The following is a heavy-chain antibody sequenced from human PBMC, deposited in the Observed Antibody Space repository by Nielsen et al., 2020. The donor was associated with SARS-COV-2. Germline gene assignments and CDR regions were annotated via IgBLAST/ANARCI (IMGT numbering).Heavy chain of an antibody. Sequence: SVPFSCKASGYTFTGYYMHWVRQAPGQGLEWMGRINPNSGGTNYAQKFQGRVTMTRDTSISTAYMELSRLRSEDTAVYYCARVVVITGGGDKGGQGTLVTVSS. D-gene: IGHD3-22*01. J-gene: IGHJ4*02. CDR3: ARVVVITGGGDK. CDR1: GYTFTGYY. V-gene: IGHV1-2*06. CDR2: INPNSGGT.